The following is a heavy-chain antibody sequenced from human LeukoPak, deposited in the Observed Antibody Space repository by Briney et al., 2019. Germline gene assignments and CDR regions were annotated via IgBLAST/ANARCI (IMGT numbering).Heavy chain of an antibody. CDR3: ARAAAGSGRYYYYGMDV. CDR2: IYPADSDT. J-gene: IGHJ6*02. CDR1: GYTFASYW. D-gene: IGHD6-13*01. Sequence: GKSLKISCKGSGYTFASYWIGWVRQMPGKGLEWMGIIYPADSDTRYSPSFQGQVTISADKSITTAYLQWSSLKASDTAMYYCARAAAGSGRYYYYGMDVWGQGTTVTVSS. V-gene: IGHV5-51*01.